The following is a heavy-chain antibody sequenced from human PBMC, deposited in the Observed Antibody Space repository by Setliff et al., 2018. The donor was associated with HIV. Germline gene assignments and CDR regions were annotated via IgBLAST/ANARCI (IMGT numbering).Heavy chain of an antibody. Sequence: ASVKVSCKASGYTFITYYMHWVRQAPGQGREWMGIINPSGGSTNYAQKFQGRVTMTRDTSTSTVYMELSSLRSEDTAVYYCARDPAPSSSASYFQHWGQGTPVTVSS. V-gene: IGHV1-46*01. CDR2: INPSGGST. CDR3: ARDPAPSSSASYFQH. D-gene: IGHD6-6*01. J-gene: IGHJ1*01. CDR1: GYTFITYY.